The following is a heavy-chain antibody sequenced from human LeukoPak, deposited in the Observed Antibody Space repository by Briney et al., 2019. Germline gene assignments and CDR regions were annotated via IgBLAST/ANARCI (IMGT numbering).Heavy chain of an antibody. V-gene: IGHV3-9*01. D-gene: IGHD6-13*01. J-gene: IGHJ4*02. Sequence: GGSRKLSFQPPDSTLEIYPITWSRQAPGKALDWAPVLSWNSGSIGYADSVKGRFTISRDNAKNSLYLQMNSLRAEDTALYYCAKDMDLSSSWYYFDYWGQGTLVTVSS. CDR3: AKDMDLSSSWYYFDY. CDR2: LSWNSGSI. CDR1: DSTLEIYP.